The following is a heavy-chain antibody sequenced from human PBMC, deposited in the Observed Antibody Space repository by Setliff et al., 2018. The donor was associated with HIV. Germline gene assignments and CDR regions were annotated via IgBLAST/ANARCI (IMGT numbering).Heavy chain of an antibody. Sequence: PGGSLRLSCVGTGFSFPSSGMNWVRQAPGRGLEWFAYISGSGSTLYYSASVKGRFTISRDNAANSVYLQMFSLRAEDTAIYYCARGSLRGVLALGMDVWGQGTTVTVSS. D-gene: IGHD3-10*01. J-gene: IGHJ6*02. CDR3: ARGSLRGVLALGMDV. CDR1: GFSFPSSG. CDR2: ISGSGSTL. V-gene: IGHV3-48*03.